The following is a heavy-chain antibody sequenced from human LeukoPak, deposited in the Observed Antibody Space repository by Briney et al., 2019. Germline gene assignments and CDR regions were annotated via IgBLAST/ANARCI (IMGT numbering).Heavy chain of an antibody. CDR2: ISSSSSTI. J-gene: IGHJ3*02. CDR3: GTPPRGGILLIDI. Sequence: GGSLRLSCAASGFTFSSYSMNWVRQAPGKGLEWVSYISSSSSTIYYADSVKGRFTISRDNAKNSLYLQMNSLRAEDTAVYYCGTPPRGGILLIDIWGQGTMVTVSS. V-gene: IGHV3-48*04. CDR1: GFTFSSYS. D-gene: IGHD2/OR15-2a*01.